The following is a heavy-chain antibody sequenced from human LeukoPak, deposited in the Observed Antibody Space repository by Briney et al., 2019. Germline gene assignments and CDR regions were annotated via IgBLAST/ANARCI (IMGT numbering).Heavy chain of an antibody. D-gene: IGHD2-15*01. V-gene: IGHV1-18*01. CDR2: ISAYNGNT. CDR1: GYTFTSYG. Sequence: ASVKVSCKASGYTFTSYGISLVRQSPGQGVEWMGWISAYNGNTNYAQKLQGRVTMTTDTSTSTAYMELRSLRSDDTAVYYCARDEVVVAATPLDYWGQGTLVTVSS. CDR3: ARDEVVVAATPLDY. J-gene: IGHJ4*02.